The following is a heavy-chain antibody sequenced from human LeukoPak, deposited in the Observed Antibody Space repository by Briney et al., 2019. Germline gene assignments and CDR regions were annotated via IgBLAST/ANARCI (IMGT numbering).Heavy chain of an antibody. CDR2: IYYSGST. CDR3: ARGREATPPLGY. J-gene: IGHJ4*02. Sequence: SETLSLTCTVSGGSISSYYWSWIRQPPGKGLEWIGYIYYSGSTNYNPSLKSRVTISVDTSKNQLSLKLSSVTAADTAVYYCARGREATPPLGYWGQGTLVTVSS. V-gene: IGHV4-59*12. D-gene: IGHD1-26*01. CDR1: GGSISSYY.